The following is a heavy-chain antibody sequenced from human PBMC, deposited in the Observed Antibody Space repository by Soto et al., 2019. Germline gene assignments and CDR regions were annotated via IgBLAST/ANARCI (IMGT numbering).Heavy chain of an antibody. Sequence: EVHLVESGGGLVRPGGSLRLSCAASGFTFTGYCMSWVRQAPGKGLEWVANIEQDGSEKYYVDSVKGRFTISRDNAENSLYLQMNSLRAEDTAVYYCTRGGCRGESYCCFDFWGQGTLVTVSS. CDR2: IEQDGSEK. V-gene: IGHV3-7*01. J-gene: IGHJ4*02. D-gene: IGHD1-26*01. CDR3: TRGGCRGESYCCFDF. CDR1: GFTFTGYC.